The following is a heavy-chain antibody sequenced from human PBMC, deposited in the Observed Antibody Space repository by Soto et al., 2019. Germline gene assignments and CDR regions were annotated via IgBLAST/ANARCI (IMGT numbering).Heavy chain of an antibody. Sequence: QVQLQESGPGLVKPSGTLSLTCAVSGGSISSSNWWSWVRQPPGKGLEWIGEIYHSGSTNYNPSLKSRVTISVDKSKNQFSLKLSSVTAADTAVYYCARLNQHYGSGSYWEGWFDPWGQGTLVTVSS. J-gene: IGHJ5*02. V-gene: IGHV4-4*02. D-gene: IGHD3-10*01. CDR1: GGSISSSNW. CDR3: ARLNQHYGSGSYWEGWFDP. CDR2: IYHSGST.